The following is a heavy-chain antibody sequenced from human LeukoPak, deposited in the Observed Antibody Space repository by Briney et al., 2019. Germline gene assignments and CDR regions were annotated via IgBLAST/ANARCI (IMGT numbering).Heavy chain of an antibody. CDR2: ISYDGSNK. CDR1: GFTFSSYG. J-gene: IGHJ3*02. D-gene: IGHD3-22*01. Sequence: PGGSLRLSCAASGFTFSSYGMHWVRQAPGKGLEWVAVISYDGSNKYYADSVKGRFTISRGNSKNTLYLQMNSLRAEDTAVYYCAKTLFSYYYDSSGYFRWAFDIWGQGTMVTVSS. CDR3: AKTLFSYYYDSSGYFRWAFDI. V-gene: IGHV3-30*18.